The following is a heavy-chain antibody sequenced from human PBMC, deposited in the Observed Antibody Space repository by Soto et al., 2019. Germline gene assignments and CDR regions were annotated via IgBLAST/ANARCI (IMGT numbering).Heavy chain of an antibody. CDR2: IKQDGSEK. V-gene: IGHV3-7*01. CDR1: GFTFSSYW. J-gene: IGHJ4*02. D-gene: IGHD2-2*01. Sequence: EVQLVESGGGLVQPGGSLRLSCAASGFTFSSYWMSWVRQAPGKGLEWVANIKQDGSEKYYVDSVKGRFTISRDNAKDSLYLQMDSLRDEDTAVYYCARDMDYYQPNCYFDYWGQGTLVTVSS. CDR3: ARDMDYYQPNCYFDY.